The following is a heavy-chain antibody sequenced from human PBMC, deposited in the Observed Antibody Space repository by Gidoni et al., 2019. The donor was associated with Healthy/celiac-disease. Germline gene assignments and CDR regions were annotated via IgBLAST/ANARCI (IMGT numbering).Heavy chain of an antibody. V-gene: IGHV3-30-3*01. Sequence: GRSLRLSCAASGFTFSSYAMHWVRQAPGKGLEWVAVISYDGSNKYYADSVKGRFTISRDNSKNTLYLQMNSLRAEDTAVYYCASQIIAAVRLVSDYWGQGTLVTVSS. CDR2: ISYDGSNK. D-gene: IGHD6-13*01. J-gene: IGHJ4*02. CDR1: GFTFSSYA. CDR3: ASQIIAAVRLVSDY.